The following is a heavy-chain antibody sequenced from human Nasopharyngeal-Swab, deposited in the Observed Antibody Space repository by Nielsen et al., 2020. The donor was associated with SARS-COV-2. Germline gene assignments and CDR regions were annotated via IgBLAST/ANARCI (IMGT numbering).Heavy chain of an antibody. Sequence: SETLSLTCAVSGYSISSGYYWGWIRQPPAKGLEWIGSIYHSGRTYYNPSLKSRITISVDTSKNQFSLKLSSVTAADTAVYYCARHFPLSGIGVVITTPQIYFDYWGQGTLVTVSS. V-gene: IGHV4-38-2*01. J-gene: IGHJ4*02. CDR1: GYSISSGYY. CDR3: ARHFPLSGIGVVITTPQIYFDY. D-gene: IGHD3-22*01. CDR2: IYHSGRT.